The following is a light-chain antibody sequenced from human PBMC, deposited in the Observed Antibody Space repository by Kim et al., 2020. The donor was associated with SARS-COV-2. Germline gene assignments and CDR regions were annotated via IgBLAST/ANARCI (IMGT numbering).Light chain of an antibody. CDR2: GAS. CDR1: QSLTSS. J-gene: IGKJ5*01. CDR3: QQYNDWPPIT. V-gene: IGKV3-15*01. Sequence: SPGERATLSCRASQSLTSSLAWYQQKPRQAPRLLIYGASTRATGIPARISGSGSGTDFTLTISSLQSEDFAVYYCQQYNDWPPITFGQGTRLEIK.